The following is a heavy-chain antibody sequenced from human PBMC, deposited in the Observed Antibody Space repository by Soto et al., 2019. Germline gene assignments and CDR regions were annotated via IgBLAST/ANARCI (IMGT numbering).Heavy chain of an antibody. CDR3: ARGRGSGWLYYYYGMDV. CDR1: GGSFSGYY. J-gene: IGHJ6*02. V-gene: IGHV4-34*01. CDR2: INHSGST. D-gene: IGHD6-19*01. Sequence: SETLSLTCAVYGGSFSGYYWSWIRRPPGKGLEWIGEINHSGSTNYNPSLKSRVTISVDTSKNQFSLKLSSVTAADTAVYYCARGRGSGWLYYYYGMDVWGQGTTVTVSS.